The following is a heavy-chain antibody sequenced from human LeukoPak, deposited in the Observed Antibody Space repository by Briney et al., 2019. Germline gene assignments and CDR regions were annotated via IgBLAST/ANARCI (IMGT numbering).Heavy chain of an antibody. CDR2: ISYDGSNK. CDR1: GFTFSGSA. CDR3: AREAPFDY. V-gene: IGHV3-30*04. J-gene: IGHJ4*02. Sequence: GRSLRPSCAASGFTFSGSAMHWVRQAPGKGLEWVAFISYDGSNKYYADSVKGRFTISRDNSKNTLYLQMNSLTTEDAAVYYCAREAPFDYWGQGTLVTVSS.